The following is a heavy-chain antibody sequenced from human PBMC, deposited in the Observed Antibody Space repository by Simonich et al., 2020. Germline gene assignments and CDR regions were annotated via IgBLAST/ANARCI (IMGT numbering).Heavy chain of an antibody. D-gene: IGHD6-13*01. V-gene: IGHV1-18*01. J-gene: IGHJ4*02. Sequence: QVQLVQSGAEVKKPGASVKVSCTASGYNFTSYGISWVRQAPGKWLEWKGCISDYNGNKNNAQNLQGRVTMVTATATSTAYMELRRRRSDDTAVYYGARDQGGRAAAATDYWGQGTLVTVSS. CDR1: GYNFTSYG. CDR2: ISDYNGNK. CDR3: ARDQGGRAAAATDY.